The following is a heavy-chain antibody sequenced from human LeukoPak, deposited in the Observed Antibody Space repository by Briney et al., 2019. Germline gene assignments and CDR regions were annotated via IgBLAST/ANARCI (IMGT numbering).Heavy chain of an antibody. CDR2: INIDGRRK. Sequence: SGGSLRLSCAASGFTFSSYWMHWVRQAPGKGLVCIARINIDGRRKTYADPVTGRLTISRENVKNTLYLQMSSLRAEDTAVYYCERDFVYCSSTSCYGPLDYWGQGTLVTVSS. CDR1: GFTFSSYW. CDR3: ERDFVYCSSTSCYGPLDY. D-gene: IGHD2-2*01. V-gene: IGHV3-74*01. J-gene: IGHJ4*02.